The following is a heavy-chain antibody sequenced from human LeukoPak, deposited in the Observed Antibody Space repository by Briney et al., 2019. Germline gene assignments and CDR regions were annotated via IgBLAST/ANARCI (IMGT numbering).Heavy chain of an antibody. CDR2: ISGSGYDT. V-gene: IGHV3-23*01. CDR3: AEEITTTGLITLDY. Sequence: GGSLRLSCTASGFTFSSYAMSWVRQAPGKGLEWVSAISGSGYDTYYPDSVRGRFTISRDNSRNTVYLQMNSLRAEDTAVYFCAEEITTTGLITLDYWGQGTPVTVSS. D-gene: IGHD1-1*01. J-gene: IGHJ4*02. CDR1: GFTFSSYA.